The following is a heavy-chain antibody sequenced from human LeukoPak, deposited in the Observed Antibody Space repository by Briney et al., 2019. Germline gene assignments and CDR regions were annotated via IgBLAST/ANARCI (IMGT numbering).Heavy chain of an antibody. CDR1: GFTVSTNY. D-gene: IGHD6-13*01. V-gene: IGHV3-66*01. Sequence: GGSLRLSCAASGFTVSTNYMSWVRQAPGKGLEWVGIIYAGGNTYYADSVQGRFSISRDSYNNTVYLQMNSLRPEDTAVYYCARYPGRAAAVPRFDYWGQGTLVTVSS. CDR3: ARYPGRAAAVPRFDY. J-gene: IGHJ4*02. CDR2: IYAGGNT.